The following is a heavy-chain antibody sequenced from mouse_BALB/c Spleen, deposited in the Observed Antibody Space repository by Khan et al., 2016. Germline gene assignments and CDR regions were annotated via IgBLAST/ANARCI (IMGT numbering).Heavy chain of an antibody. D-gene: IGHD2-1*01. CDR1: GYTFTNYG. V-gene: IGHV9-3-1*01. J-gene: IGHJ4*01. CDR2: INTYTGEP. CDR3: ARYGNYYAMEY. Sequence: QIQLVQSGPELKKPGETVKISCKTSGYTFTNYGMKWVKQAPGKSLKWMGWINTYTGEPAYADDFKGRFALSLATSARTAFLLINNLKNEDTATYFCARYGNYYAMEYRGQGTSVTVSS.